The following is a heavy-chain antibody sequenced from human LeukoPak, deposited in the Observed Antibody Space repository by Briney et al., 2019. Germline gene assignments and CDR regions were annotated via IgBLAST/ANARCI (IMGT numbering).Heavy chain of an antibody. CDR1: GGTLSSYY. V-gene: IGHV4-59*01. Sequence: TSSETLSFTCTVSGGTLSSYYWIWIPQPPGKALEWIAYIDYSGSTIYNPSLKSRVTILVDASKNLLSLKLSAVTAADTAVYYCARDRRRDLLQSFDIWGQGTMVTVSS. D-gene: IGHD1-14*01. CDR2: IDYSGST. J-gene: IGHJ3*02. CDR3: ARDRRRDLLQSFDI.